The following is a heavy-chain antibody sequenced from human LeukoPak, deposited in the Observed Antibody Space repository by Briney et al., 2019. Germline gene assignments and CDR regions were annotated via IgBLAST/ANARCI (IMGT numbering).Heavy chain of an antibody. J-gene: IGHJ4*02. D-gene: IGHD3-10*01. CDR3: ARARPVYYGGECGY. CDR2: ISSSGSTI. Sequence: GGCLSLSCAASGFTFSDYYMTWIRRAPGKGLEWVSHISSSGSTIYYADSVKGRFTISRDNAKNSLYLQMNSLRAEDTAVYYCARARPVYYGGECGYWGQGTLVTVSS. V-gene: IGHV3-11*01. CDR1: GFTFSDYY.